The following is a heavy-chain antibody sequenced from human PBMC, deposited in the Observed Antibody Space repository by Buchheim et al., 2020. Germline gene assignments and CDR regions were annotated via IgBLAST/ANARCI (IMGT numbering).Heavy chain of an antibody. CDR2: ITSSSSYI. V-gene: IGHV3-21*01. J-gene: IGHJ4*02. CDR3: APYCSGGSCYSLDY. Sequence: EVQLVESGGGLVKPGGSLRLSCAASGFTFSSYNMNWVRQAPGKGLEWVSSITSSSSYIYYADSVKGRFTISRDNAKNSLYLQMNSLRAEDTAVYFCAPYCSGGSCYSLDYWGQGTL. CDR1: GFTFSSYN. D-gene: IGHD2-15*01.